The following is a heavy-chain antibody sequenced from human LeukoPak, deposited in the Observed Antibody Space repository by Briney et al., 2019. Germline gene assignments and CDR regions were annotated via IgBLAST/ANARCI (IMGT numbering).Heavy chain of an antibody. V-gene: IGHV3-23*01. CDR1: GFTFSSYA. D-gene: IGHD3-22*01. J-gene: IGHJ4*02. CDR3: AKVRDYDSSGYSDY. CDR2: ISGSGGST. Sequence: GGSLRLSCSASGFTFSSYAMSWVRQAPGKGLEWVSAISGSGGSTYYVDSVKGRFTISRDNFKNTLYLQMNSLRAEDTAVYYCAKVRDYDSSGYSDYWGQGNLVTVSS.